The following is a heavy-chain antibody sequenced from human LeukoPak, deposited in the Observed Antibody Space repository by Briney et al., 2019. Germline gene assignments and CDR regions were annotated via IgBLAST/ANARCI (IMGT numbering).Heavy chain of an antibody. V-gene: IGHV3-30-3*01. CDR1: GFTFSSYA. CDR2: ISYDGSNK. CDR3: ARDYGYYYGSGSYYIPD. D-gene: IGHD3-10*01. Sequence: GGSLRLSCAASGFTFSSYAMHWVRQVPGKGLEWVAVISYDGSNKYYADSVKGRFTISRDNSKNTLYLQMNSLRAEDTAVYYCARDYGYYYGSGSYYIPDWGQGTLVTVSS. J-gene: IGHJ4*02.